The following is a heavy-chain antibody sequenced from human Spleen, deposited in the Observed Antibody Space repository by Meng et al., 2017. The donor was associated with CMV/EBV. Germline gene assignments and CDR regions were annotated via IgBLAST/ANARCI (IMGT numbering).Heavy chain of an antibody. CDR2: ISAYNGNT. CDR1: GYTFTSYG. V-gene: IGHV1-18*01. Sequence: SGYTFTSYGISWVRQAPGQGLEWMGWISAYNGNTNYAQKLQGRVTMTTDTSTSTTYMELRSLRSDDTAVYYCARSSRTSVNNWFDPWGQGTLVTVSS. CDR3: ARSSRTSVNNWFDP. D-gene: IGHD2-2*01. J-gene: IGHJ5*02.